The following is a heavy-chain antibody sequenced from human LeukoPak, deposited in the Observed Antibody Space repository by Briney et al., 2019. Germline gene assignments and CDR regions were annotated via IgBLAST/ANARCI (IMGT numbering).Heavy chain of an antibody. Sequence: QPGRSLRLSCVASGFTFSRYGMHWVRQAPGKGLEWVAVIWSDGSNEYYPDSVRGRFTISRDNSKNMLYLEMNSPRAEDTAVYYCARGGFPKPDCSGVSCYTEFDFWGQGTLVTASS. J-gene: IGHJ4*02. D-gene: IGHD2-15*01. CDR3: ARGGFPKPDCSGVSCYTEFDF. CDR1: GFTFSRYG. V-gene: IGHV3-33*08. CDR2: IWSDGSNE.